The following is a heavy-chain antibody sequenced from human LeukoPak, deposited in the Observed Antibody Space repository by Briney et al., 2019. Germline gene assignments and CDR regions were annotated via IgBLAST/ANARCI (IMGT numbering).Heavy chain of an antibody. CDR1: GGSISSYY. V-gene: IGHV4-59*01. CDR2: IYYSGST. J-gene: IGHJ4*02. CDR3: ARGPGDIAAAGYYFDY. Sequence: PSETLSLTCTVSGGSISSYYWSWIRQPPGKGLEWIGYIYYSGSTNYNPSLKSRVTISVDMSKNQFSLKLSSVTAADTAVYYCARGPGDIAAAGYYFDYWGQGTLVTVSS. D-gene: IGHD6-13*01.